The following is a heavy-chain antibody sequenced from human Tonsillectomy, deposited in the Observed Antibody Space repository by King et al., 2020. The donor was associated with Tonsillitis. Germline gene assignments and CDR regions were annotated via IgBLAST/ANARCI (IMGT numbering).Heavy chain of an antibody. CDR1: GFTFSNCA. V-gene: IGHV3-23*04. CDR2: ISGSGGST. Sequence: VQLVESGGGLVQPGGSLRLSCAASGFTFSNCAMSWVRQAPGKGLEWVSAISGSGGSTYYADSVNGRFTISRDNSKNTLYLQMNSLRAEDTAVYYCAKLESPSGYLFYFDYWGQGTLVTVSS. D-gene: IGHD3-22*01. J-gene: IGHJ4*02. CDR3: AKLESPSGYLFYFDY.